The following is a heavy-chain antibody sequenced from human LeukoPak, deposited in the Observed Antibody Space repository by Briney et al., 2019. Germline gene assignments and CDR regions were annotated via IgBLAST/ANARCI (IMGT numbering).Heavy chain of an antibody. CDR3: ARVWIWSGYYAEYYFDY. J-gene: IGHJ4*02. Sequence: GGSXXXSCAASGFTFSSYSMNWVRQAPGKGLEWVSSISSSSSYIYYADSVKGRFTISRDNAKNSLYLQMNSLRAEDTAVYYCARVWIWSGYYAEYYFDYWGQGTLVTVSS. CDR1: GFTFSSYS. CDR2: ISSSSSYI. D-gene: IGHD3-3*01. V-gene: IGHV3-21*01.